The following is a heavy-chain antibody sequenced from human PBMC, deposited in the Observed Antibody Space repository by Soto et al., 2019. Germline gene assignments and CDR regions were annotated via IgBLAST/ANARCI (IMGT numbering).Heavy chain of an antibody. CDR3: ARRTVTIFGAIDY. CDR2: IYYSGST. V-gene: IGHV4-39*01. D-gene: IGHD3-3*01. Sequence: PSETLSLTCTVSGGSISSSSYYWGWIRQPPGKGLEWIGSIYYSGSTYYNPSLKSRVTISVDTSKNQFSLKLSSVTAVDMAVYYCARRTVTIFGAIDYWGQGTLVTVSS. CDR1: GGSISSSSYY. J-gene: IGHJ4*02.